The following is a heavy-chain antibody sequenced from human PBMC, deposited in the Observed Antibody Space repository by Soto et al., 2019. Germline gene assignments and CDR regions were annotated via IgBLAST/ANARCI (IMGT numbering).Heavy chain of an antibody. CDR1: GFTFSSYG. V-gene: IGHV3-30*18. J-gene: IGHJ4*02. CDR2: ISYDGSNK. CDR3: AKVGYYDSSNFPDWYFDY. Sequence: QVQLVESGGGVVQPGRSLRLSCAASGFTFSSYGMHWVRQAPGKGLEWVAVISYDGSNKYYADSVKGRFTISRDNSKNTLYLQMNSLRAEDTAVYYCAKVGYYDSSNFPDWYFDYWGQGTLVTVSS. D-gene: IGHD3-22*01.